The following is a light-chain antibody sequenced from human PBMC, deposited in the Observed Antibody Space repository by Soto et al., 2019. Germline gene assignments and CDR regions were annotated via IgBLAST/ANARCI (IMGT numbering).Light chain of an antibody. V-gene: IGKV3-15*01. Sequence: MVLTQSPVTLSLSPGERATLSCMASQTVGSSFLAWFQHKPGQAPRLLIYGASTRATGVPTRFSGSRSGAEFTLTINSLQSEDFAVYYCQPYNNWPLTFGGGTKVDIK. CDR3: QPYNNWPLT. J-gene: IGKJ4*01. CDR1: QTVGSS. CDR2: GAS.